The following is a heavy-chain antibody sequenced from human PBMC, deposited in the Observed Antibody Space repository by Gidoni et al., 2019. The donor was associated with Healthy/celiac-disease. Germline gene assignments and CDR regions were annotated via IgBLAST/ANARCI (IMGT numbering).Heavy chain of an antibody. D-gene: IGHD3-3*01. Sequence: EVQLVESGGGLVQPGGSLRLPCPASGFLFRSYSMNWVRQAPGKGLVWVSYISSSSSTIYYADSVKGRFTISRDNAKNSLYLQMNSLRAEDTAVYYCARDPEYDFWSGYYLYFDYWGQGTLVTVSS. V-gene: IGHV3-48*01. CDR1: GFLFRSYS. J-gene: IGHJ4*02. CDR3: ARDPEYDFWSGYYLYFDY. CDR2: ISSSSSTI.